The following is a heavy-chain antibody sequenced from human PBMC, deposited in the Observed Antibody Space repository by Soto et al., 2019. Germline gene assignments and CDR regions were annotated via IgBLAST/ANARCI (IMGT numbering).Heavy chain of an antibody. J-gene: IGHJ1*01. Sequence: EVQLLESGEDLVQPGGSLRLSCAASGFTFSNYAMIWVRQAPGRGLEWISAISSTGTTYYSDSVKGRFTISRDNSKNALYLEMASLRAEDTAVYYCARDRYYDISGHGYFQYWGQGTLVPVSS. CDR2: ISSTGTT. D-gene: IGHD3-22*01. V-gene: IGHV3-23*01. CDR3: ARDRYYDISGHGYFQY. CDR1: GFTFSNYA.